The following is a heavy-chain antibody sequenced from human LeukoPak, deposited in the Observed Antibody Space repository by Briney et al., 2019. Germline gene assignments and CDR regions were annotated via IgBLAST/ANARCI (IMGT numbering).Heavy chain of an antibody. J-gene: IGHJ5*02. CDR3: AREWGGGIYSSSWHNWFDP. CDR1: GDSVSSNSAA. Sequence: SQTLSLTCAISGDSVSSNSAAWNWIRQSPSRGLEWLGRTYYRSKWYNDYAVSVKSRITINPDTSKNQFSLQLNSVTPEDTAVYYCAREWGGGIYSSSWHNWFDPWGQGTLVTVSS. V-gene: IGHV6-1*01. D-gene: IGHD6-13*01. CDR2: TYYRSKWYN.